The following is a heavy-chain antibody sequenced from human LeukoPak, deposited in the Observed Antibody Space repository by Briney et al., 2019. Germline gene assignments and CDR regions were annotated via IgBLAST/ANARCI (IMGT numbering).Heavy chain of an antibody. CDR3: ARGTPIAPAGHNLDY. D-gene: IGHD6-13*01. CDR2: LWYDGSNK. Sequence: GGSLRLSCAASGFTFSSYGMHWVRQAPGKGLEWVAALWYDGSNKYCADSVKGRFTISRDNSKNTLYLQMNSLRAEDTAVYYCARGTPIAPAGHNLDYWGQGTLVTVSS. CDR1: GFTFSSYG. J-gene: IGHJ4*02. V-gene: IGHV3-33*01.